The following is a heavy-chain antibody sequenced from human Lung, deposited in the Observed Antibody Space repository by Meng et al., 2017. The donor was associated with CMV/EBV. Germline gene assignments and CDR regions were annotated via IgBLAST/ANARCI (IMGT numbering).Heavy chain of an antibody. D-gene: IGHD3-10*01. CDR1: GFTFDDHA. CDR3: AKGSYSLAGSYFDY. V-gene: IGHV3-9*03. Sequence: GGSLRLXCAASGFTFDDHAMHWVRQAPGKGLEWVSGISWNSGTIDYADSVKGRFTISRDNAKTSLYLEMSSLRAEDMAFYYCAKGSYSLAGSYFDYWGQGXLVTVSS. J-gene: IGHJ4*02. CDR2: ISWNSGTI.